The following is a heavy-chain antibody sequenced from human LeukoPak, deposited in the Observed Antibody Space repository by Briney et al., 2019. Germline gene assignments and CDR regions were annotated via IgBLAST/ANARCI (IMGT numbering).Heavy chain of an antibody. J-gene: IGHJ6*02. CDR2: IIPIFGTA. CDR3: ATPRGYYYYGMDV. CDR1: GGTFSSYA. V-gene: IGHV1-69*13. Sequence: ASVKVSCKASGGTFSSYAISWVRQAPGQGLEWMGGIIPIFGTANYAQRFQGRVTITADESTSTAYMELSSLRSEDTAVYYCATPRGYYYYGMDVWGQGTTVTVSS. D-gene: IGHD3-10*01.